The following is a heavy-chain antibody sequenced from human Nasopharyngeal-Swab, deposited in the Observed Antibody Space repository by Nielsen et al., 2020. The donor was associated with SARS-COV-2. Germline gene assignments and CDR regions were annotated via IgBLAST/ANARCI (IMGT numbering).Heavy chain of an antibody. D-gene: IGHD4/OR15-4a*01. Sequence: ESLKISCSGSAITFRRYAMHWVRQAPGKGLEYVPAISVNGGDTFYADCVKDRFIISRDNSKNTVYLQMSGLRVEDTAVYYCVEVDRGSDYGWGQGTLVTVSS. CDR2: ISVNGGDT. CDR1: AITFRRYA. CDR3: VEVDRGSDYG. V-gene: IGHV3-64D*06. J-gene: IGHJ4*02.